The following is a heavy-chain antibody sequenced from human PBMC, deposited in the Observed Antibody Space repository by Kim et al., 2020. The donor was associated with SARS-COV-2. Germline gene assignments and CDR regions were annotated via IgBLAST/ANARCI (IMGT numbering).Heavy chain of an antibody. Sequence: SETLSLTCAVSGGSISNNDWWTWVRQPPGKGLEWIGEIYHSGNTNYNPSLKSRVTIAVDKSKNQISLNLISVTAADTAVYYCARPMTGTRGHFDSWGQGTLVTVSS. CDR1: GGSISNNDW. D-gene: IGHD3-9*01. J-gene: IGHJ4*02. V-gene: IGHV4-4*02. CDR3: ARPMTGTRGHFDS. CDR2: IYHSGNT.